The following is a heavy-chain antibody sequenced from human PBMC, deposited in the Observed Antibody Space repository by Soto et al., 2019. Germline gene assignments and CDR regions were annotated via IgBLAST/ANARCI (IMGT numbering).Heavy chain of an antibody. J-gene: IGHJ4*02. CDR3: AKVEGADLPPGCSGGSCQVFDY. CDR1: GGSISSYY. Sequence: LETLSLTCTVSGGSISSYYWSWIRQPPGKGLEWIGYIYYSGSTNYNPSLKSRVTISVDTSKNQFSLKLSSVTAADTAVYYCAKVEGADLPPGCSGGSCQVFDYWGQGTLVTVSS. D-gene: IGHD2-15*01. CDR2: IYYSGST. V-gene: IGHV4-59*01.